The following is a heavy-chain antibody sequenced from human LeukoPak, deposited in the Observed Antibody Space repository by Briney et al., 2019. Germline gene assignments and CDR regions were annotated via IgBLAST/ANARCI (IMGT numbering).Heavy chain of an antibody. D-gene: IGHD5-24*01. Sequence: ASVKVSCKVSGYTLTELSIHWVRQAPGKGLEWMGGFDPEDGETIYAQKFQGRVTITADESTSTAYMELSSLRSEDTAVYYCAREASVDPYYYMDVWGKGTTVTISS. J-gene: IGHJ6*03. CDR1: GYTLTELS. V-gene: IGHV1-24*01. CDR2: FDPEDGET. CDR3: AREASVDPYYYMDV.